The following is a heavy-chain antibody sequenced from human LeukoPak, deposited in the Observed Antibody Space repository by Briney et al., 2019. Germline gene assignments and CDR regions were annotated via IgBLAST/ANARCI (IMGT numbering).Heavy chain of an antibody. CDR3: ARGDDYYLAFDI. V-gene: IGHV4-4*07. CDR2: IYATGST. Sequence: SETLSLTCTVSGASISSYYWTWIRQPAEKGLEWIGRIYATGSTNYNPSLKSRVTISVDKSKSQSSLNLTSVSAADAAVYYCARGDDYYLAFDIWGQGTMVTVSS. J-gene: IGHJ3*02. CDR1: GASISSYY. D-gene: IGHD3-22*01.